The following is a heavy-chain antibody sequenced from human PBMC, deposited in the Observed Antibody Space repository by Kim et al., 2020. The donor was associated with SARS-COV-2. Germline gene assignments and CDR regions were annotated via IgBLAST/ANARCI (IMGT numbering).Heavy chain of an antibody. CDR3: VADLDD. V-gene: IGHV3-33*01. D-gene: IGHD2-2*03. J-gene: IGHJ4*02. CDR2: YDGSNK. Sequence: YDGSNKYYGDSVKGRITISRDNSKNTLYLQMNSLRAEDTAVYYCVADLDDWGQGTLVTVSS.